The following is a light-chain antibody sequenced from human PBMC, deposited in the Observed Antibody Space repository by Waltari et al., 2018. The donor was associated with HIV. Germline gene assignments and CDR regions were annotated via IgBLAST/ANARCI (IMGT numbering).Light chain of an antibody. CDR3: QQYGTTPWT. J-gene: IGKJ1*01. CDR1: QSVSNNY. Sequence: EIVLTQSPGTLSLSPGDRATLPCRASQSVSNNYLAWFQQKPGQAPRLLNYGPSTRATGIPDRFTGSGSGTDFTLTISRLEPEDFAVYYCQQYGTTPWTFGQGTKVEIK. V-gene: IGKV3-20*01. CDR2: GPS.